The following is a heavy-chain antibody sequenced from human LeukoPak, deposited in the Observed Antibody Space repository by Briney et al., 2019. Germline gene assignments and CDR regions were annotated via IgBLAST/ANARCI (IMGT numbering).Heavy chain of an antibody. Sequence: SETLSLTCTVSGGSIFSSSYYWGWIRQPPGKGLEWIGSIYYSGSTYYNPSLKSRVAISVDTSKNQFSLKLSSVTAADTAVYYCARDGYHRDYGMDVWGQGTMVTVSS. V-gene: IGHV4-39*07. CDR1: GGSIFSSSYY. J-gene: IGHJ6*02. D-gene: IGHD6-13*01. CDR3: ARDGYHRDYGMDV. CDR2: IYYSGST.